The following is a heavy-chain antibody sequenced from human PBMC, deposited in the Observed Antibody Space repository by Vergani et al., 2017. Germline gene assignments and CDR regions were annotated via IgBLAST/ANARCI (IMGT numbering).Heavy chain of an antibody. CDR2: ISYDGTQK. D-gene: IGHD1-1*01. V-gene: IGHV3-30*03. CDR3: ATKSCGTPGCQIGYFRE. Sequence: QVHLVESGGGVVQTGRSPRLSCVVSGFTSSYYGMHRVRQAPGKGLEWVAVISYDGTQKYYVDSVKGRFTISRDNSKSTLYLQMNSLRTEDTAVYYCATKSCGTPGCQIGYFREWGQGTLVTVSS. CDR1: GFTSSYYG. J-gene: IGHJ1*01.